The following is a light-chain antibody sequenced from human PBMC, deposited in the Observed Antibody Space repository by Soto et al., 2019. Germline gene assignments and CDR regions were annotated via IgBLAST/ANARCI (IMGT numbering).Light chain of an antibody. Sequence: EVDMTKSAATLSGSAGRSGRLPYRASQSVSSNLAWYQQKPGQAPRLLIYDASTRATDIPARFSGSGSGTGFPPTISSLHSKDFALYHCPQYYKWPQTFGQGTKVDIK. J-gene: IGKJ1*01. V-gene: IGKV3-15*01. CDR1: QSVSSN. CDR2: DAS. CDR3: PQYYKWPQT.